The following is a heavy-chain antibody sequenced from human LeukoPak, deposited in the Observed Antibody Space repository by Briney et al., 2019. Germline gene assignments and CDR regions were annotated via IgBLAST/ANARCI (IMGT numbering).Heavy chain of an antibody. CDR1: GFTFSSYW. D-gene: IGHD1-26*01. V-gene: IGHV3-74*01. CDR2: INTDGTST. Sequence: HPGGSLRLSCAASGFTFSSYWMHWVRHAPGKGPVWVSRINTDGTSTTYADSVKGRFTISRDNAKNTLYLQMNSLRADDTAVYYCARGYSGSYRIDYWGQGTLVTVSP. CDR3: ARGYSGSYRIDY. J-gene: IGHJ4*02.